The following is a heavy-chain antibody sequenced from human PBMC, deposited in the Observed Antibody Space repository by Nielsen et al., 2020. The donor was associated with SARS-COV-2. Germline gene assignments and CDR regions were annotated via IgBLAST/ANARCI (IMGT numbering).Heavy chain of an antibody. V-gene: IGHV1-2*06. D-gene: IGHD3/OR15-3a*01. Sequence: SVTVSYMPCLYAFTHYYLHRVRLAPAQGLGLVDRINAYRGGTNYAQKFQGTVTMTRDASISTVYMELTSDDTAVYYCARARATIFGLVMSYGMDVWGQGTRVAVSS. CDR1: LYAFTHYY. CDR2: INAYRGGT. CDR3: ARARATIFGLVMSYGMDV. J-gene: IGHJ6*02.